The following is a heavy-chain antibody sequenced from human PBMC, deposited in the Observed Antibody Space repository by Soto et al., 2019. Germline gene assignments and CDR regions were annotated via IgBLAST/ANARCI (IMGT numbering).Heavy chain of an antibody. J-gene: IGHJ3*02. CDR2: ISAYNGNT. CDR3: ASPDSSGYSAFDI. Sequence: ASVKVSCKASGYTFTSYGISWVREAPGQGLEWMGWISAYNGNTNYAQKLQGRVTMTTDTSTSTAYMELRSLRSDDTAVYYCASPDSSGYSAFDIWGQGTMVTVSS. D-gene: IGHD3-22*01. CDR1: GYTFTSYG. V-gene: IGHV1-18*04.